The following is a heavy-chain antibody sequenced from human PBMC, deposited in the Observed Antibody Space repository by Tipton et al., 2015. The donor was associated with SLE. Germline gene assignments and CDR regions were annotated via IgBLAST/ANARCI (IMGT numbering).Heavy chain of an antibody. CDR3: ALQRGYSYGFDY. D-gene: IGHD5-18*01. CDR1: GGSISSGSYY. J-gene: IGHJ4*02. CDR2: VFSSGTT. V-gene: IGHV4-31*03. Sequence: TLSLTCTVSGGSISSGSYYWSWIRQPAGKGLEWIGYVFSSGTTYYNPSLQGRLSMSLDTSKNQLSLQLSSVTSADTAVYYCALQRGYSYGFDYWGQGTLVTVSS.